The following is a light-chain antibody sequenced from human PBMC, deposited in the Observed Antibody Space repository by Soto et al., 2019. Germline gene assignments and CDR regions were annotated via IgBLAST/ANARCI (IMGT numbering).Light chain of an antibody. CDR2: GAS. CDR1: QSVSSY. J-gene: IGKJ1*01. CDR3: QQYGSSQWT. V-gene: IGKV3-15*01. Sequence: EIVLTQSPATLSLSPGERATLSCRASQSVSSYLAWYQQKPGQAPRLLIYGASTRATGIPARFSGSGSGTEFTLTISSLQSEDFAVYYCQQYGSSQWTFGQGTKVDIK.